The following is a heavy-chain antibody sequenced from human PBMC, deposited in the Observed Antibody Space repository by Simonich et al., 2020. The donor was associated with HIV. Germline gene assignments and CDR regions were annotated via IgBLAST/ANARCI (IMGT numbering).Heavy chain of an antibody. J-gene: IGHJ3*02. Sequence: QVQLVQSGAEVKNPGASVKVSCKASGYTFTAYYIHWVRKAPGQGLEGMGRIYPNSCGTNYAQNFQGRVTMTRDTSISTAYMELSRLRSDDTAVYYCARGLTGYAFDIWGQGTMVTVSS. CDR2: IYPNSCGT. V-gene: IGHV1-2*06. D-gene: IGHD7-27*01. CDR3: ARGLTGYAFDI. CDR1: GYTFTAYY.